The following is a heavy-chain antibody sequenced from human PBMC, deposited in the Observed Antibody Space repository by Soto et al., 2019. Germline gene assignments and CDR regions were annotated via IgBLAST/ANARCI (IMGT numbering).Heavy chain of an antibody. Sequence: EASVKVSCKASGYTFTNYGISWVRQAPGQGLEWMGWINDFNGKTNYAQKFQGRVTMTTGTSTSTAYMELRSLRSDDTAVYYCARAKPDFFDTSAGDYWGLGTLVTVSS. CDR2: INDFNGKT. CDR1: GYTFTNYG. V-gene: IGHV1-18*01. CDR3: ARAKPDFFDTSAGDY. J-gene: IGHJ4*02. D-gene: IGHD3-22*01.